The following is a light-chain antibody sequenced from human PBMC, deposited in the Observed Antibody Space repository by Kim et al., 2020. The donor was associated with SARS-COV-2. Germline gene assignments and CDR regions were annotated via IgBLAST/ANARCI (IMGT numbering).Light chain of an antibody. Sequence: AVGGKVTITCHARHHISKYLIYYHQHTAKAPKLLMYDAANMDTGVPSRFSGSRSATDVTFPISSLQPEDIATYYCQQYDNTPPLTFGGVTKLDIK. CDR1: HHISKY. CDR2: DAA. V-gene: IGKV1-33*01. J-gene: IGKJ4*01. CDR3: QQYDNTPPLT.